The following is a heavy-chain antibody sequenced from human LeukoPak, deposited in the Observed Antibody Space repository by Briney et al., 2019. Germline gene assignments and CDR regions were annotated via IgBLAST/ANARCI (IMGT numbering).Heavy chain of an antibody. V-gene: IGHV3-23*01. CDR1: GFTFSSIA. J-gene: IGHJ6*03. Sequence: GGSLRLPCAASGFTFSSIAINRVRQAPGKGLDWAQAIIGRGGSTFYADSVEGRFTISRDNSKNTLYLQMNSLRAEDTALYYCAKGTSWLDYYYMDVWGKGTTVTVSS. CDR2: IIGRGGST. D-gene: IGHD6-13*01. CDR3: AKGTSWLDYYYMDV.